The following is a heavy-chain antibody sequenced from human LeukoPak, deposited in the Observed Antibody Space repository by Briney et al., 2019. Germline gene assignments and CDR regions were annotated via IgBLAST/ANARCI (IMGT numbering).Heavy chain of an antibody. CDR2: IYHSGST. V-gene: IGHV4-38-2*01. CDR1: GSSISSGYS. CDR3: ARGYCSGGSCSYYGMDV. Sequence: SECLSLTCAVSGSSISSGYSWGWIRQPPGKGLGWIWRIYHSGSTYYNPSLKSRVTISVDTSKNQFSLKLSSVTAADTAVYYCARGYCSGGSCSYYGMDVWGKGTTVTVSS. J-gene: IGHJ6*04. D-gene: IGHD2-15*01.